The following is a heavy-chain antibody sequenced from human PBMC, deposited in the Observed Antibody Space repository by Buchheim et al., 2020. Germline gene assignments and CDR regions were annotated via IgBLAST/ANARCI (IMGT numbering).Heavy chain of an antibody. D-gene: IGHD6-19*01. J-gene: IGHJ4*02. CDR1: GFTFSSYA. CDR3: ARLHDSSGFDY. V-gene: IGHV3-30*04. CDR2: ISYDGSNK. Sequence: QMQLVESGGGVVQPGRSLRLSCAASGFTFSSYAMHWVRQAPGKGLEWVAVISYDGSNKYYADSVKGRFTISRDNSKNTLYLQMNSLRAEDTAVYYCARLHDSSGFDYWGQGTL.